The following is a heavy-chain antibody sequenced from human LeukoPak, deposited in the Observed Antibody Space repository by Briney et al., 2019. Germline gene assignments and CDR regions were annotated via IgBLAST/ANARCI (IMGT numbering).Heavy chain of an antibody. J-gene: IGHJ4*02. Sequence: GGSLRLSCAASGTYWMHWVRQAPGKGLVWVSHINSDGSWTGYADSVKGRFTISKDNAKNTVSLQMNNLRAEDTAAYYCVTFYETYWGRGTLVTVSS. CDR1: GTYW. CDR3: VTFYETY. V-gene: IGHV3-74*01. CDR2: INSDGSWT. D-gene: IGHD2/OR15-2a*01.